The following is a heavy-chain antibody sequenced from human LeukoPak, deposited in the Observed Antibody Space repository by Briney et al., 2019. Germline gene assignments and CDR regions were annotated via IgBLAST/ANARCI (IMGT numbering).Heavy chain of an antibody. V-gene: IGHV3-53*05. D-gene: IGHD1-1*01. CDR3: ARDQLGFDI. Sequence: SGGSLRLSCAASGFTVSSNYMSWVRQAPGKGLEWVSIIYSGGSTFYADSVKGRFTISRDNSKNTLYLQMNSLRAEDTAVYYCARDQLGFDIWGQGTMVTVSS. J-gene: IGHJ3*02. CDR2: IYSGGST. CDR1: GFTVSSNY.